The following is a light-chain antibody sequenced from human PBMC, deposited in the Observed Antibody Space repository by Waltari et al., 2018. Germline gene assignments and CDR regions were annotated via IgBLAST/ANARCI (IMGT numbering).Light chain of an antibody. Sequence: QSALTQPASVSGSPGQSITISCPGTSSDIGSYTYVSWYQQHPGKAPKLIIYDVTNRPSGVSNRFSGSKSGNTASLTISGLQAEDEADYYCSSYMDTTTLELFGGGTSLTVL. CDR2: DVT. V-gene: IGLV2-14*03. CDR3: SSYMDTTTLEL. CDR1: SSDIGSYTY. J-gene: IGLJ2*01.